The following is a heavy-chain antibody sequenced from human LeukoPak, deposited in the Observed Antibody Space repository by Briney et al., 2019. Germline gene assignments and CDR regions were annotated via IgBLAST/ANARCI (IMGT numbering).Heavy chain of an antibody. D-gene: IGHD3-10*01. J-gene: IGHJ6*02. V-gene: IGHV4-4*07. Sequence: SETLSLTCTVSGGSISSYYWSWIRQPAGKGLEWIGRIYTSGSTNYNPSLKSRVTMSVDTSKNQFSLKLSSVTAADTAVYYCARAGSYYGSGNTDTEYYYYYGMDVWGQGTTVTVSS. CDR3: ARAGSYYGSGNTDTEYYYYYGMDV. CDR1: GGSISSYY. CDR2: IYTSGST.